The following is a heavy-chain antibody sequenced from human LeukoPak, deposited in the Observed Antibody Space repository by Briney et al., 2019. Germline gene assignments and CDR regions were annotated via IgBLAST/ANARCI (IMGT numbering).Heavy chain of an antibody. CDR1: GGSISSYY. CDR3: ARFLSYSSSRKGFDY. Sequence: SETLSLTCTVSGGSISSYYWSWIRQPPGKELEWIGYVYYSGSTNYNPSLKGRATISVDRSKNQFSLNLSSVTAADTAVYYCARFLSYSSSRKGFDYWGQGTLVTVSS. D-gene: IGHD6-13*01. J-gene: IGHJ4*02. CDR2: VYYSGST. V-gene: IGHV4-59*01.